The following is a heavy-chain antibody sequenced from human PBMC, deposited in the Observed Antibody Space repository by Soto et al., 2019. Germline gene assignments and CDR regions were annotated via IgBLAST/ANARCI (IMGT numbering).Heavy chain of an antibody. V-gene: IGHV3-11*01. Sequence: SLRLSCAASGFTFRDYYIHWIRRAPGKGLKWLSYIIGHGEIIQYAASARGRFTISRDNADNSVYLDMDSLRAEDTALYYCSRDGDGDFRADFDFWGRGTLVTVSS. CDR2: IIGHGEII. CDR1: GFTFRDYY. CDR3: SRDGDGDFRADFDF. J-gene: IGHJ4*02. D-gene: IGHD4-17*01.